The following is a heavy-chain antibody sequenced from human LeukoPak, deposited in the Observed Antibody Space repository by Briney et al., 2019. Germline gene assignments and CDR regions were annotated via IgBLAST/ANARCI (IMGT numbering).Heavy chain of an antibody. CDR2: INHSGST. J-gene: IGHJ5*02. CDR3: ARCHSSSWYGWYDP. CDR1: GGSFSGYY. Sequence: SETLSLTCAVYGGSFSGYYWSWIRQPPGRGLEWIGEINHSGSTNYNPSLKSRVTISVDTSKNQFSLKLSSVTAADTAVYYCARCHSSSWYGWYDPWGQGTLVTVSS. D-gene: IGHD6-13*01. V-gene: IGHV4-34*01.